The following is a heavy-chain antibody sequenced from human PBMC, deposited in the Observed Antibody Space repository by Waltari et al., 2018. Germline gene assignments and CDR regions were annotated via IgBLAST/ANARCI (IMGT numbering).Heavy chain of an antibody. Sequence: EVHLLESGGGLVQPGGSLRLSCAASGFTFSNYAMTWVRQAPGKGLEWVSGISGNGGSTDYADSVKGRFTIARDKSKNTLYLQMNSLRAEDTAVYYCAKDFRGWYFDYWGQGTLVTVSS. CDR3: AKDFRGWYFDY. J-gene: IGHJ4*02. D-gene: IGHD6-19*01. V-gene: IGHV3-23*01. CDR2: ISGNGGST. CDR1: GFTFSNYA.